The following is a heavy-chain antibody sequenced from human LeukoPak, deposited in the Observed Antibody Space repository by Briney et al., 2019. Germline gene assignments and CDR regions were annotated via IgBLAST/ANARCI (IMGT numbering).Heavy chain of an antibody. CDR1: GYTFTGYY. Sequence: ASVKVSCKASGYTFTGYYMHWVRQAPGQGLEWMGWINPNSGDTNYAQKFQGRVTMTRDTSISTAYMELNRLRSEDTAVYYCARDAVVPAAMRGIEGFDYWGQGTLVTVSS. V-gene: IGHV1-2*02. J-gene: IGHJ4*02. D-gene: IGHD2-2*01. CDR3: ARDAVVPAAMRGIEGFDY. CDR2: INPNSGDT.